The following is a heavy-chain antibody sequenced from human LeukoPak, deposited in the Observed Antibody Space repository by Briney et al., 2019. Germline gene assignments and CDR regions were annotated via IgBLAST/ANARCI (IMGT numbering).Heavy chain of an antibody. V-gene: IGHV4-61*05. D-gene: IGHD2-15*01. CDR3: ARAYCSGGSCYSSRGMFDP. CDR1: GGSISSSSYY. CDR2: IYYTGST. J-gene: IGHJ5*02. Sequence: PSETLSLTCTVSGGSISSSSYYWGWIRQPPGKGLEWIGYIYYTGSTNYNPSLKSRVTILVDTSKNQFSLKLSSVTAADTAVYYCARAYCSGGSCYSSRGMFDPWGQGTLVTVSS.